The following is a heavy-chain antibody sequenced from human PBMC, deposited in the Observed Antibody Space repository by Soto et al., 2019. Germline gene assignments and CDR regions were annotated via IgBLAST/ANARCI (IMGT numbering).Heavy chain of an antibody. Sequence: QVQLVQSGAEVKKPGASVKVSCKASGYTFTSYYMHWVRQAPGQGLEWMGIINPSCGSTSYAEKFQGKVNMTRDTSKSTVYMELISLRSEDAAVYYCARVYCSGGGCYGIDYWGQGTLVTVSS. CDR2: INPSCGST. V-gene: IGHV1-46*01. CDR1: GYTFTSYY. J-gene: IGHJ4*02. D-gene: IGHD2-15*01. CDR3: ARVYCSGGGCYGIDY.